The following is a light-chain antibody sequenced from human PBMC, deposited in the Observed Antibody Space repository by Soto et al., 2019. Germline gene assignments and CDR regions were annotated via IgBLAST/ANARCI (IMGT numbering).Light chain of an antibody. CDR3: QHNYSTPRT. Sequence: DIQMTQSPSSLSASVGDRVTITCRASQSISSYLNWYQQQPGKAPKLLIYGASSLQSGVPSRFSGSGSGTDFTLTINSLQPEDFATYYCQHNYSTPRTFGQGTKVDI. J-gene: IGKJ1*01. V-gene: IGKV1-39*01. CDR1: QSISSY. CDR2: GAS.